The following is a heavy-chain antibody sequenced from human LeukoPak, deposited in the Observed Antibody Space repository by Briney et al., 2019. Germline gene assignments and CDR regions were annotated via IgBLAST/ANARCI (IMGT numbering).Heavy chain of an antibody. CDR2: ISPNSGGT. CDR3: ARVARLFPDY. Sequence: ASVKLSRSASGYTFTGYYMHWGRQAPGQGLEWMGWISPNSGGTNHERKFQGRVTMTRDTSISTAYMELSRLRSDDTAVYYCARVARLFPDYWGQGTRVIVSS. V-gene: IGHV1-2*02. J-gene: IGHJ4*02. CDR1: GYTFTGYY. D-gene: IGHD6-25*01.